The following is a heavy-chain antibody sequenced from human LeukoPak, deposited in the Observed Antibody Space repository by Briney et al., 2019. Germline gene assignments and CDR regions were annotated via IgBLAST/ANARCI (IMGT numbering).Heavy chain of an antibody. CDR3: ARDPGSSEYFDY. J-gene: IGHJ4*02. D-gene: IGHD6-6*01. V-gene: IGHV1-18*01. Sequence: ASVKVSCKASGYTFTSYAMHWVRQAPGQRLEWMGWISAYNGNTNYAQKLQGRVTMTTDTSTSTAYMELRSLRSDDTAVYYCARDPGSSEYFDYWGQGTLVTVSS. CDR1: GYTFTSYA. CDR2: ISAYNGNT.